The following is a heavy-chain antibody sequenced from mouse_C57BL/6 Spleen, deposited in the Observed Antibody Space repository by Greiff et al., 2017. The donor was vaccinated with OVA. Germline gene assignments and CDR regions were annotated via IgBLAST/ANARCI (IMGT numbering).Heavy chain of an antibody. CDR2: ISYDGSN. J-gene: IGHJ4*01. Sequence: VQLKESGPGLVKPSQSLSLTCSVTGYSITSGYYWNWIRQFPGNKLEWMGYISYDGSNNYNPSLKNRISITRDTSKNQFFLKLNSVTTEDTATYYCARAYGNYVGYYAMDYWGQGTSVTVSS. CDR1: GYSITSGYY. D-gene: IGHD2-1*01. CDR3: ARAYGNYVGYYAMDY. V-gene: IGHV3-6*01.